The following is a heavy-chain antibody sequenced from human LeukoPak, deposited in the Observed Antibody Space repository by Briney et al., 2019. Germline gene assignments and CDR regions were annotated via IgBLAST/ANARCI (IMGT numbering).Heavy chain of an antibody. J-gene: IGHJ4*02. Sequence: AGGSLRLSCAASGFSFGIYAMHCVRQAPGKGLEWVSGISASGDITHAAASVKGRFTISRAGNALYLQMDSLRAEDTAMYYCAKDSLGIPRFDDWGQGTLVTVSS. CDR2: ISASGDIT. D-gene: IGHD7-27*01. V-gene: IGHV3-23*01. CDR3: AKDSLGIPRFDD. CDR1: GFSFGIYA.